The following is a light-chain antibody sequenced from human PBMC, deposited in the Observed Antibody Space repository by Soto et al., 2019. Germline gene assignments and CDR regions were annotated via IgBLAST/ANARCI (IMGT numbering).Light chain of an antibody. J-gene: IGKJ1*01. CDR3: QQRSNWPSIT. Sequence: EIVLTQSPATLSLSPGERATLSCRASQSVSSYLAWYQQKPGQAPRLLIYDVSNRATGIPARFSGSGSGTDFTLTISSLEPEDFAVYYCQQRSNWPSITFGQGTKVDIK. CDR1: QSVSSY. V-gene: IGKV3-11*01. CDR2: DVS.